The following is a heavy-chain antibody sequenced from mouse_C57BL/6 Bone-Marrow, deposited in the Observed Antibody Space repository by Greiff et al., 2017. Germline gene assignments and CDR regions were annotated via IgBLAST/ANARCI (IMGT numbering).Heavy chain of an antibody. CDR2: INPYNGGT. CDR3: ASSGTDAMDY. D-gene: IGHD4-1*01. CDR1: GYTFTDYY. Sequence: EVQLQQSGPVLVKPGASVKMSCKASGYTFTDYYMNWVKQSHGKSLEWIGVINPYNGGTSYNQKFKGKATLTVDKSSSTAYMELNSLTSEDSAVYYCASSGTDAMDYWGQGTSVTVSS. V-gene: IGHV1-19*01. J-gene: IGHJ4*01.